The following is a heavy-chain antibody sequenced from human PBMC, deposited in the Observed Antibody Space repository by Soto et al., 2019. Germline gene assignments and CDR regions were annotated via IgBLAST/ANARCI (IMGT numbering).Heavy chain of an antibody. D-gene: IGHD6-13*01. CDR3: ASISAAPAGGNWFDP. V-gene: IGHV1-18*01. CDR1: GYTFTSYG. J-gene: IGHJ5*02. CDR2: ISAYNGNT. Sequence: ASVKVSCKASGYTFTSYGISWVRQAPGQGLEWMGWISAYNGNTNYAQKLQGRVTMTTDTSTSTAYMELRSLRSDDTAVYYCASISAAPAGGNWFDPWGQGTLVTLSS.